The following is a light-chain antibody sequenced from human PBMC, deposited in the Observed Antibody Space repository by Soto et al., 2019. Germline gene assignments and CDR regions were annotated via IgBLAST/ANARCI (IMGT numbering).Light chain of an antibody. CDR3: QQYGSSPET. Sequence: EIVMTQSPATLSVSPGERATLSCRASQSVSSSLAWYQQKPGQAPRLLIYGASSRATGIPDRFSGRGSGTDSTLTITRLEPEDFAVYYCQQYGSSPETFGQGTKVDI. CDR2: GAS. V-gene: IGKV3-20*01. J-gene: IGKJ1*01. CDR1: QSVSSS.